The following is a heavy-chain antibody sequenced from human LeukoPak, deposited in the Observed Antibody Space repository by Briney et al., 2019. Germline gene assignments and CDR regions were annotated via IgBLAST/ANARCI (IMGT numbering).Heavy chain of an antibody. CDR1: GFTFSTNA. Sequence: GGSLRLSCLTSGFTFSTNAMSWVRQAPGKGLEWISGISGSGASTYYADSVTGRFTISRDNSKNTLYLQMNSLRGDDTAVYYCAKDVGKWESLHFFDYWGQGTLVTVSS. J-gene: IGHJ4*02. V-gene: IGHV3-23*01. CDR2: ISGSGAST. D-gene: IGHD1-26*01. CDR3: AKDVGKWESLHFFDY.